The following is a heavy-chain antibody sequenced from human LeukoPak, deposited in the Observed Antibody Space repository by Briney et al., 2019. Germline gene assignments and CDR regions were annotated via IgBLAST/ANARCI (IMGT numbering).Heavy chain of an antibody. D-gene: IGHD1-1*01. Sequence: GESLKISCKGSGYSFTSYWIGWVRQMPGKGLEWMGIIYPGDSDTRYSPSFQGQVTISADKSISTAYLQWSSLKASDTAMYYCARLGPPMERGLGHFDYWGQGTLATVSS. J-gene: IGHJ4*02. CDR3: ARLGPPMERGLGHFDY. CDR2: IYPGDSDT. V-gene: IGHV5-51*01. CDR1: GYSFTSYW.